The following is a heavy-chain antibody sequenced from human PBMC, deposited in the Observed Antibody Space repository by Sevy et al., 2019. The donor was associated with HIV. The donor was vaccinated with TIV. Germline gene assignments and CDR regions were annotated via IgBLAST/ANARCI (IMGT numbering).Heavy chain of an antibody. Sequence: SETLSLTCTVSGGSISSYYWSWIRQPPGKGLEWIGDIYYSGSTNYNPSLKSRVTISVDTSKNQFSLKLSSVTAADTAVYYCARDRDGYTAGFDYWGQGTLVTVSS. CDR3: ARDRDGYTAGFDY. CDR1: GGSISSYY. J-gene: IGHJ4*02. V-gene: IGHV4-59*01. CDR2: IYYSGST. D-gene: IGHD5-12*01.